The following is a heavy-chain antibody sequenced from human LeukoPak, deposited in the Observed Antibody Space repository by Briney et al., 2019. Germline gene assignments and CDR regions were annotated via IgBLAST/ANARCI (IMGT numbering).Heavy chain of an antibody. CDR3: AKDGVATRNKPVVVVAATVSD. J-gene: IGHJ4*02. D-gene: IGHD2-15*01. Sequence: GGSLRLSCAPSGFTFSSYGMHWVRQAPGKGLEWVAVISYDGSNKYYADSVKGRFTISRDNSKNTLYLQMNSLRAEDTAVYYCAKDGVATRNKPVVVVAATVSDWGQGTLVTVSS. CDR1: GFTFSSYG. CDR2: ISYDGSNK. V-gene: IGHV3-30*18.